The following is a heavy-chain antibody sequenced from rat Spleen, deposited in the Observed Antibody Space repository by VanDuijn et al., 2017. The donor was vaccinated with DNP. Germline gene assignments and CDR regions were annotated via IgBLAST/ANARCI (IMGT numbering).Heavy chain of an antibody. Sequence: QVQLKESGPGLVQPSQTLSLTCTVSGFSLTSYGVSWVRQPPGKGLEWIGAIWSGGSTDYNSALKSRLSISRDTSKSQVFLGMNSLQTEDTATYYWARADRDSYAHFDYWGQGVMVTVSS. D-gene: IGHD1-12*01. V-gene: IGHV2-4*01. CDR2: IWSGGST. CDR1: GFSLTSYG. CDR3: ARADRDSYAHFDY. J-gene: IGHJ2*01.